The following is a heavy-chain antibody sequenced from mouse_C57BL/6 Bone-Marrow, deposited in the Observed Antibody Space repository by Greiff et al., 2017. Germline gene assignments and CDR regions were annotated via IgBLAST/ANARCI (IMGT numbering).Heavy chain of an antibody. V-gene: IGHV5-2*01. D-gene: IGHD1-1*02. CDR2: INSDGGST. CDR1: EYEFPSHD. Sequence: EVNVVESGGGLVQPGASLKLSCESNEYEFPSHDMSWVRKTPEKRLELVAAINSDGGSTYYPDTMESRFIISRDNTKKTLYLQRSSLRSEDTALYYRARPRLWGYWGQGTTLTVSS. J-gene: IGHJ2*01. CDR3: ARPRLWGY.